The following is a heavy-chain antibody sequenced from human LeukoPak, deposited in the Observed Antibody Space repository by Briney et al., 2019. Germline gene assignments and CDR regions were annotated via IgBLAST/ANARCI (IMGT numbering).Heavy chain of an antibody. D-gene: IGHD6-13*01. Sequence: GGSLRLSCAASGFTFSDYYMSWIRQAPGKGLEWVSYISSSSSYTNYADSVKGRFTISGDNAKNSLYLQMNSLRAEDTAVYYCARGGIAAAGSFDYWGQGTLVTVSS. CDR3: ARGGIAAAGSFDY. CDR2: ISSSSSYT. CDR1: GFTFSDYY. J-gene: IGHJ4*02. V-gene: IGHV3-11*06.